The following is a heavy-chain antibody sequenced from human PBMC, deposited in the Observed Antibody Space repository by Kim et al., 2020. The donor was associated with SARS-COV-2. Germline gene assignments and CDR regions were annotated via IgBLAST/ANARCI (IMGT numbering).Heavy chain of an antibody. CDR2: VYYTGNS. Sequence: SETLSLTCTVSGDSINNRFYYWDWIRQAPGKGLEWIGSVYYTGNSDHNPSLKSRVSVSAEKSRNHFSLRLGSVTAADTAIYSCVRDRAVVHGGGLDSWG. V-gene: IGHV4-39*02. CDR1: GDSINNRFYY. J-gene: IGHJ5*01. D-gene: IGHD2-15*01. CDR3: VRDRAVVHGGGLDS.